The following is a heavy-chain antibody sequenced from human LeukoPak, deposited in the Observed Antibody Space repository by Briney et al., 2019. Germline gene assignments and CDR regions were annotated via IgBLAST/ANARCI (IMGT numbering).Heavy chain of an antibody. V-gene: IGHV3-30*18. J-gene: IGHJ4*02. Sequence: PGGSLRLSCAASGFTFNNYGMHYVRRAPGKGLEWVAVISDDGRNKNYADSVKGRFTISRDSSNNTLYLQMNSLRAEDTGVYFCAKDRETTASGTFDFRGQGTLVTVSS. CDR1: GFTFNNYG. CDR2: ISDDGRNK. D-gene: IGHD6-13*01. CDR3: AKDRETTASGTFDF.